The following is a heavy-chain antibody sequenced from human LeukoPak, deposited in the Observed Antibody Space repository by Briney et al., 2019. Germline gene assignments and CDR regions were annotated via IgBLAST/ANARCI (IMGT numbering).Heavy chain of an antibody. CDR3: ARVMIVNGMDV. Sequence: GGSLRLSCAASGFTFSSYSMNWVRQAPGKELEWVSSISSSSSYIYYADSVKGRFTISRDNAKNSLYLQMNSLRAEDTAVYYCARVMIVNGMDVWGQGTTVTVSS. CDR2: ISSSSSYI. J-gene: IGHJ6*02. V-gene: IGHV3-21*01. D-gene: IGHD3-22*01. CDR1: GFTFSSYS.